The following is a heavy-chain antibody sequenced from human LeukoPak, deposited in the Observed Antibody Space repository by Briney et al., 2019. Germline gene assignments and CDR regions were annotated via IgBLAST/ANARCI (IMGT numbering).Heavy chain of an antibody. D-gene: IGHD6-13*01. CDR1: GGSISSGSYY. CDR2: IYTSGST. J-gene: IGHJ5*02. Sequence: PSETLSLTCTVSGGSISSGSYYWSWIRQPAGKGLEWIGRIYTSGSTNYNPSLKSRVTISVDTSKNQFSLKLSSVTAADTAVYYCARDVPGIAAAGTGNWFDPWGQGTLVTVSS. V-gene: IGHV4-61*02. CDR3: ARDVPGIAAAGTGNWFDP.